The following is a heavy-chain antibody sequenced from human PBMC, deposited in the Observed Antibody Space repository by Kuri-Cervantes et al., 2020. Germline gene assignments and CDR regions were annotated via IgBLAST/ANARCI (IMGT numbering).Heavy chain of an antibody. J-gene: IGHJ4*02. CDR3: AKDRGVRGVAIDY. Sequence: GGSLRLSCAASGFTFSSYAMHWVRQAPGKGLEWVAVISYDGSNKYYADSVKGRFTISRDNSKNTLYLQMNSLRAEGTAVYYCAKDRGVRGVAIDYWGQGTLVTVSS. CDR2: ISYDGSNK. V-gene: IGHV3-30*04. D-gene: IGHD3-10*01. CDR1: GFTFSSYA.